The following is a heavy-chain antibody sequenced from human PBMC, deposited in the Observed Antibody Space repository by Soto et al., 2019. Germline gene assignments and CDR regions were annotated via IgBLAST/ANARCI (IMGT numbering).Heavy chain of an antibody. D-gene: IGHD5-18*01. CDR1: GYTFTGYY. J-gene: IGHJ4*02. CDR3: ARDLSDFTNVDKAMPS. V-gene: IGHV1-2*02. Sequence: ASVKVSCKASGYTFTGYYMHWVRQAPGQGLEWMGWINPNSGGTNYAQKFQGRVTMTRDTSISTAYMELSRLRSDDTALYYCARDLSDFTNVDKAMPSWGQGTLVTVYS. CDR2: INPNSGGT.